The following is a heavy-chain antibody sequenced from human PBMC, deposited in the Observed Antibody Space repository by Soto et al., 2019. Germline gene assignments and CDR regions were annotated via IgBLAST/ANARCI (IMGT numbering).Heavy chain of an antibody. CDR1: GYTFTSYG. D-gene: IGHD4-4*01. J-gene: IGHJ5*02. V-gene: IGHV1-18*01. CDR2: ISAYNGNT. Sequence: ASVKVSCKASGYTFTSYGISWVRQAPGQGLEWMGWISAYNGNTNYAQKLQGRVTMTTDTSTSTAYMELRSLRSDDTAVYYCARFRYSNYGLPGWFDPWGQGTLVTVSS. CDR3: ARFRYSNYGLPGWFDP.